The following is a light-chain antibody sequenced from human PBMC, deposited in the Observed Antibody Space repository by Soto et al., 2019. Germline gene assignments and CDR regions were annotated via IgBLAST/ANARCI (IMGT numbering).Light chain of an antibody. J-gene: IGLJ2*01. CDR2: GVS. V-gene: IGLV2-14*01. CDR1: SNDVGGSDY. CDR3: SSYTSSSTLL. Sequence: QSALTQPASVYASPGQSITISCTGASNDVGGSDYVSWYQQHPGKAPKLIIYGVSNRPSGTSDRFSGSKSGNTASLTISGLQAEDEADYYCSSYTSSSTLLFGGGTKLTVL.